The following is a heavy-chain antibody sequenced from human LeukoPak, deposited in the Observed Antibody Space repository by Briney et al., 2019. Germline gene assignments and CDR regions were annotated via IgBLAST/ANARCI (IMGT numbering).Heavy chain of an antibody. CDR1: GFTFSSYS. D-gene: IGHD3-9*01. Sequence: PGGSLRLSCAASGFTFSSYSMNWVRQAPGKGLEWVSSISSSSSYIYYADSVKGRFTISRDNAKNSLYLQMNSLRAEDTAVYYCARADTDTDGPRVYYYMDVWGKGTTVTISS. CDR3: ARADTDTDGPRVYYYMDV. J-gene: IGHJ6*03. V-gene: IGHV3-21*01. CDR2: ISSSSSYI.